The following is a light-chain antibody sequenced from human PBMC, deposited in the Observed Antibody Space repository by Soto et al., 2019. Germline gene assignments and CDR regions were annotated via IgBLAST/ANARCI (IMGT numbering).Light chain of an antibody. CDR2: AAS. CDR1: QDIRNN. CDR3: LQDYIYPWT. J-gene: IGKJ1*01. V-gene: IGKV1-6*01. Sequence: AIQVTQSPSSLSASVGDRVTITCRASQDIRNNLGWYQQKPGKAPKLLIYAASSLESGVPSRFSGSGSGTDFTLTISSLQPEDFATYYCLQDYIYPWTFGQGTKVEIK.